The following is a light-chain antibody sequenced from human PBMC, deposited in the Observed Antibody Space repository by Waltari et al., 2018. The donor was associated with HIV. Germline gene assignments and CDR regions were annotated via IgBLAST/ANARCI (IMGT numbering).Light chain of an antibody. CDR1: SSDVGAYNY. CDR3: CSFAGRYTWV. V-gene: IGLV2-11*01. Sequence: QSALTQPRSVSGSPGQSVTISCTGTSSDVGAYNYVSWYKQIPGKAPKLMIYDVNRRPSRVPDRFSGSKSGNTASLTISGLQAEDEADYYCCSFAGRYTWVFGGGTEVTVL. CDR2: DVN. J-gene: IGLJ3*02.